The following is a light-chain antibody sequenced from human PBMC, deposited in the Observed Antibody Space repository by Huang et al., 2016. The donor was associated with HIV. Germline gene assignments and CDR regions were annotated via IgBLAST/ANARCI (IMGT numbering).Light chain of an antibody. CDR1: QSLLHSNGHNY. CDR2: LGS. Sequence: DIVMVQSPASLSVTPGEAAPITCRSSQSLLHSNGHNYLDWYWQRPGQCPQLLIYLGSIRASGVPDRFSGSGSGTDFTLRSNRVEAGDVGIYYCMQGLQTWTFGQGTKVEI. J-gene: IGKJ1*01. CDR3: MQGLQTWT. V-gene: IGKV2-28*01.